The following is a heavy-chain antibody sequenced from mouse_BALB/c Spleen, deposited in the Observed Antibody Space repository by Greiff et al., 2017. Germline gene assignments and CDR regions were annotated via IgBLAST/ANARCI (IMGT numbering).Heavy chain of an antibody. CDR3: ARDLRYDYAMDY. CDR1: GFTFSSYG. CDR2: INSNGGST. V-gene: IGHV5-6-3*01. J-gene: IGHJ4*01. D-gene: IGHD2-14*01. Sequence: EVQLQESGGGLVQPGGSLKLSCAASGFTFSSYGMSWVRQTPDKRLELVATINSNGGSTYYPDSVKGRFTISRDNAKNTLYLQMSSLKSEDTAMYYCARDLRYDYAMDYWGQGTSVTVSS.